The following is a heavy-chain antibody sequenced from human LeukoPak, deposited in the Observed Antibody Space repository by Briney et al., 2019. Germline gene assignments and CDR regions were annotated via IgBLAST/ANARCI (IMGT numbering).Heavy chain of an antibody. Sequence: PGGSLRLSCAASGFTFSSFWMHWVRQAPGKGLVWVSHTNSDGSTTDYADSVRGRFTISRDNAKNTLFLQMNSLRAEDTAVYYCAISIAVAGREGVDPWGQGTLVTVSS. CDR1: GFTFSSFW. D-gene: IGHD6-19*01. J-gene: IGHJ5*02. CDR3: AISIAVAGREGVDP. CDR2: TNSDGSTT. V-gene: IGHV3-74*01.